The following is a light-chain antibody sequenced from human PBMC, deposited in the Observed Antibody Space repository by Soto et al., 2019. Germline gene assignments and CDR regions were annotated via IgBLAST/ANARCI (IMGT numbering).Light chain of an antibody. CDR1: QSLNTN. CDR2: DAS. J-gene: IGKJ4*01. Sequence: DMQMTQLPSSLSAGVGVRVNITCRASQSLNTNLNWYQQKPGKAPKLLIYDASNLETGVPSRFSGSGSGTDFTFTISSPQHEDIATYYCQQYANLPLPFGGGTKVDIK. CDR3: QQYANLPLP. V-gene: IGKV1-33*01.